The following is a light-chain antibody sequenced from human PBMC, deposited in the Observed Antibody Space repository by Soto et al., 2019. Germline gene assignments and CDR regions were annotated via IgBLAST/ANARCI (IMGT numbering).Light chain of an antibody. CDR1: QTISSW. J-gene: IGKJ1*01. Sequence: DIQMTQSPSTLSGSVGDRVTITCRASQTISSWLAWYQQKPGKAPKLLIYKASTLKSGVPSMFSGSRPGTEFNLTISSLQPDDFATYYCQHHNSYSEAFGQGTKVELK. CDR3: QHHNSYSEA. V-gene: IGKV1-5*03. CDR2: KAS.